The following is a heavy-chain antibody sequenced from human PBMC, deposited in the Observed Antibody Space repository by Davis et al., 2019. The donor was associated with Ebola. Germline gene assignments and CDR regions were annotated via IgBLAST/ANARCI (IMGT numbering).Heavy chain of an antibody. Sequence: PGGSLRLSCAASGFTFSSYAMSWVRQAPGKGLEWVSAISGSGGSTYYADSVKGRFTISRDNSKNTLYLQMNSLRSEDTAVYYCAAALQWELLPRGWNYYYGMDVWGQGTTVTVSS. D-gene: IGHD1-26*01. V-gene: IGHV3-23*01. CDR1: GFTFSSYA. CDR2: ISGSGGST. CDR3: AAALQWELLPRGWNYYYGMDV. J-gene: IGHJ6*02.